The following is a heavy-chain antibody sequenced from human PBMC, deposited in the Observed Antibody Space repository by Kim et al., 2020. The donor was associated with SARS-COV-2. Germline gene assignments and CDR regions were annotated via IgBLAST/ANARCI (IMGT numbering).Heavy chain of an antibody. V-gene: IGHV3-23*01. CDR1: GFTFSSYA. D-gene: IGHD2-21*01. CDR2: IICSGGST. J-gene: IGHJ4*02. Sequence: GGSLRLTCAASGFTFSSYAMSWVRQAPGKGLEGVSAIICSGGSTYYADSMKARFTISRDNSKNTLYLQMNSLRAEDTAVYYCAKSLGDSPHSYYFDYWGQGTLVTVSS. CDR3: AKSLGDSPHSYYFDY.